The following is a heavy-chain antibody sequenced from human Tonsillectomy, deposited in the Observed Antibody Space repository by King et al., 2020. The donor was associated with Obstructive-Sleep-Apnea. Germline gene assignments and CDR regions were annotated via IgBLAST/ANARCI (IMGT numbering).Heavy chain of an antibody. J-gene: IGHJ5*02. Sequence: VQLVQSGAEVKKPGASVKVSCKASGYTFTGYYKHWVRQAPGQGLEWMGWINPNSGGTNYAQKFQGRVTMPRDTSISTAYMELSRLRSDDTAVYYCARDLGYCSSTSCYNWFDPWGQGTLVTVSS. CDR2: INPNSGGT. CDR1: GYTFTGYY. D-gene: IGHD2-2*01. V-gene: IGHV1-2*02. CDR3: ARDLGYCSSTSCYNWFDP.